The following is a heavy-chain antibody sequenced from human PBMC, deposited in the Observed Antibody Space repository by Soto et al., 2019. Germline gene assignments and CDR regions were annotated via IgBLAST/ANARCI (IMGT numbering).Heavy chain of an antibody. D-gene: IGHD2-21*01. Sequence: GGSLRLSCVASGFTLSSYKMEWVRQVPGKGLVWISQITNDGSITKYAESVKGRFTISRDNAKNTLYLQMSSLGVEATAVYYLKSDPPFASGGRGTLVPVSS. CDR2: ITNDGSIT. V-gene: IGHV3-74*01. CDR3: KSDPPFAS. CDR1: GFTLSSYK. J-gene: IGHJ1*01.